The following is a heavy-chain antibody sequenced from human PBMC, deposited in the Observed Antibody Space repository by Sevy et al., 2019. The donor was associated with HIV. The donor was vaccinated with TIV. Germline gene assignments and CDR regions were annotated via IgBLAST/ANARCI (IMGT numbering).Heavy chain of an antibody. J-gene: IGHJ4*02. CDR2: IGWKSGGV. CDR3: AKDLLPYGSGSYPLDY. CDR1: GFRFEDYG. D-gene: IGHD3-10*01. Sequence: GGSLRLSCAASGFRFEDYGMHWVRRAPGKGLEWGSGIGWKSGGVGYGVSVKGRFTISGDNAKNLLYLQMNSLTSEDTALYYCAKDLLPYGSGSYPLDYWGQGTVVTVSS. V-gene: IGHV3-9*01.